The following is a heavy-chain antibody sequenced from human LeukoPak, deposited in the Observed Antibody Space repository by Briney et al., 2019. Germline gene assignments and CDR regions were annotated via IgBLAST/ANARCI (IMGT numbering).Heavy chain of an antibody. J-gene: IGHJ4*02. D-gene: IGHD3-16*01. CDR2: ISSGGSTK. V-gene: IGHV3-48*03. Sequence: QPGGSLRLSCAASGFTFSSYEMNWVRQAPGKGLEWVSYISSGGSTKNYADSVKGRFTISRDNAKNSLYLQMNSLRAEDTAVNYCARTFVWGLATQGFDYWGQGALVTVSS. CDR3: ARTFVWGLATQGFDY. CDR1: GFTFSSYE.